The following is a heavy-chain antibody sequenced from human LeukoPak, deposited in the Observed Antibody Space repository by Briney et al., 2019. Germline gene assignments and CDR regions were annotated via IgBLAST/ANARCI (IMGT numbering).Heavy chain of an antibody. J-gene: IGHJ4*02. CDR3: ARDKIVGATNFDY. CDR2: ISSSRSDI. Sequence: PGGSLRLSCAASGFTFSSYSMNWVRQAPGKGLEWVSFISSSRSDIYYADSMKGRFTISRDNAKNSLYLQMNSLRAEDTAVYYCARDKIVGATNFDYWGQGTLVTVSS. V-gene: IGHV3-21*01. D-gene: IGHD1-26*01. CDR1: GFTFSSYS.